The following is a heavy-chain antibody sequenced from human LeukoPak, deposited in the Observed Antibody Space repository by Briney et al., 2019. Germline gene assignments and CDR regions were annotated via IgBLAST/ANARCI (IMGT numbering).Heavy chain of an antibody. D-gene: IGHD2-2*01. J-gene: IGHJ4*02. CDR2: ISGGGGST. V-gene: IGHV3-23*01. Sequence: GGSLRLSCAASGFTFGTYAMSWVRQAPGKGLEWISSISGGGGSTNYADSMRGRFTISRDNSKNTLFLQIDSLRVEDTAIYYCARAPAGSTTSQIDYWGQGTLVTVSS. CDR1: GFTFGTYA. CDR3: ARAPAGSTTSQIDY.